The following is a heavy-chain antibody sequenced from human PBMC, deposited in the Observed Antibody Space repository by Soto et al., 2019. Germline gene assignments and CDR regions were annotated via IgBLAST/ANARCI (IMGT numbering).Heavy chain of an antibody. J-gene: IGHJ4*02. CDR1: GFTFSSYA. V-gene: IGHV3-23*03. CDR2: IYSVGNR. D-gene: IGHD2-15*01. CDR3: ARDYSSTLSNPFDY. Sequence: GGSLRLSCAASGFTFSSYAMSWVRQAPGKGLEWVAVIYSVGNRYYADSVKGRFSVSRDSAKNTLYLQMDNLRAEDTAVYYCARDYSSTLSNPFDYWGQGTWVTVS.